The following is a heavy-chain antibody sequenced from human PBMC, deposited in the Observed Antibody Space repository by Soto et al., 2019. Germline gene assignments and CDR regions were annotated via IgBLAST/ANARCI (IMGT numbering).Heavy chain of an antibody. J-gene: IGHJ6*02. D-gene: IGHD2-21*02. V-gene: IGHV1-69*13. CDR3: ATKEMDRVTASSDPGMDV. CDR2: IIANVGTT. CDR1: CDTFTSYA. Sequence: SVKVSFRASCDTFTSYAISWVRQAPGQGLEWMGGIIANVGTTNYAQKFQGRVTITADESTSTAYMELSSLRSDDTAVYYCATKEMDRVTASSDPGMDVWGQGTLVTVSS.